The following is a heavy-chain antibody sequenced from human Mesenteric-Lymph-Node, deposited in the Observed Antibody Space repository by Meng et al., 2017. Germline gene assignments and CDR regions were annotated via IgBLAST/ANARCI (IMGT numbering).Heavy chain of an antibody. D-gene: IGHD1-26*01. V-gene: IGHV4-30-4*01. CDR1: GDSLKRPDYY. CDR2: IYYSGST. J-gene: IGHJ4*02. Sequence: QVQLQQAGQRLVKPSQTLSPPCTVSGDSLKRPDYYWSWIRQPPEKGLEWIGYIYYSGSTYYNPSLKSRVSISGDTSNKQFSLKLTSVTAADTAVYYCARSPYSGSALPFFDYWGQGSLVTVSS. CDR3: ARSPYSGSALPFFDY.